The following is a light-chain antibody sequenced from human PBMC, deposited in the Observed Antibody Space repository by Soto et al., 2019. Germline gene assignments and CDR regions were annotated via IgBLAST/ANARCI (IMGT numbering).Light chain of an antibody. J-gene: IGKJ1*01. Sequence: DIVMTQSPESMAVSLGERATINCKSSQHNGNYLSWYQHKAGQPPKLLIDWAFTRASGVPDRFSGSGSGTDFTLTISSLHAEDVAVYYRQHYYNSWTFGQGTQVEIK. CDR1: QHNGNY. V-gene: IGKV4-1*01. CDR2: WAF. CDR3: QHYYNSWT.